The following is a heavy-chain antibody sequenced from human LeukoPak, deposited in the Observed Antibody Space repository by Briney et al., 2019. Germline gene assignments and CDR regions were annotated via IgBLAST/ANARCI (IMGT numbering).Heavy chain of an antibody. CDR2: FDPEDGET. Sequence: ASVTVSCKVSGYTLTELSMHWVRQAPGKGLEWMGGFDPEDGETIYAQKFQGRVTMTEDTSTDTAYMELSSLRSEDTAVYYCATQRGITVVNLLGFSDAFDIWGQGTMVTVSS. J-gene: IGHJ3*02. V-gene: IGHV1-24*01. CDR3: ATQRGITVVNLLGFSDAFDI. D-gene: IGHD4-23*01. CDR1: GYTLTELS.